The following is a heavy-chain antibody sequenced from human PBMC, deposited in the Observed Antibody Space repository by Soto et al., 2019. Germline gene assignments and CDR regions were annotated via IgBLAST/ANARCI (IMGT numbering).Heavy chain of an antibody. CDR3: ARNPNVGT. D-gene: IGHD7-27*01. J-gene: IGHJ5*02. CDR2: MNANSGNT. V-gene: IGHV1-8*01. Sequence: XVQLVQSGXXXKKPGASVKVSCKASGYTFTTYDIKWVRQATGQGLEWMGWMNANSGNTGYAQKFQGRVNMTTNTSISTAYIELSSLRSEDTAVYYCARNPNVGTWGQGTLVTVSS. CDR1: GYTFTTYD.